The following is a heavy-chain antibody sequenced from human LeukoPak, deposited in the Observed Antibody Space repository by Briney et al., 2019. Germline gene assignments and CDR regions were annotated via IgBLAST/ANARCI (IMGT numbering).Heavy chain of an antibody. D-gene: IGHD3-10*01. CDR2: ISPDGYIT. CDR1: GFTFNRHW. CDR3: VREDHGSGSFLY. V-gene: IGHV3-74*01. Sequence: GGSLRLSCAASGFTFNRHWMHWVRQTPGKGLVWLARISPDGYITTYADAVKGRFTISRDNARNTLDLQMTSLRPEDTAVYFCVREDHGSGSFLYWGQETLVTVSS. J-gene: IGHJ4*02.